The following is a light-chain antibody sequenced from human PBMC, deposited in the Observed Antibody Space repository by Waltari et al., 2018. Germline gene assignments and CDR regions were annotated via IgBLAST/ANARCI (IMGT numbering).Light chain of an antibody. CDR3: QQYGSSPSMYT. J-gene: IGKJ2*01. V-gene: IGKV3-20*01. CDR2: AVS. CDR1: QSVSGSS. Sequence: EVVLTHSPGTLSLSPGDRVTLPCSASQSVSGSSLAWYQQKPGQAPSLPIYAVSSRAPGIPDRFSGSGSGTDFTLTISSLEPEDFAVYYCQQYGSSPSMYTFGQGTKLEIK.